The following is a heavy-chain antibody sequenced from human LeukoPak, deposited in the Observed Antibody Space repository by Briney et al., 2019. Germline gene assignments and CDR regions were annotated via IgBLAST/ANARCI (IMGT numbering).Heavy chain of an antibody. J-gene: IGHJ4*02. CDR3: ARELVSGGFDY. CDR2: IYYSRST. Sequence: PSETLSLTCTVSGGSISSSSYYWGWIRQPPGKGLEWIGSIYYSRSTYYNPSLKSRVTISVDTSKNQFSLKLSSATAADTAVYYCARELVSGGFDYWGQGTLVTVSS. D-gene: IGHD3-10*01. V-gene: IGHV4-39*07. CDR1: GGSISSSSYY.